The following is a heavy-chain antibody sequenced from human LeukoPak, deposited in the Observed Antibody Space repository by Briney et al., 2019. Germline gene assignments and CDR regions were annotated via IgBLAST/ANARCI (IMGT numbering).Heavy chain of an antibody. V-gene: IGHV3-7*04. CDR1: GFTFSSYW. CDR3: ARDDRDGYNYFAY. J-gene: IGHJ4*02. CDR2: IKEDGSEK. D-gene: IGHD5-24*01. Sequence: PGGSLRLSCAASGFTFSSYWMTWVRQAPGKGLEWVANIKEDGSEKYYVDSVKGRFTISRDNAKNSLYPQMNSLRAEDSAVYYCARDDRDGYNYFAYWGQGTLVTVSS.